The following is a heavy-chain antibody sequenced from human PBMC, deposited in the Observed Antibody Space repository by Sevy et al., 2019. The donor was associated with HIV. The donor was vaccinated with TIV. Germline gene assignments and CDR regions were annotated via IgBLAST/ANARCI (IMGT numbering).Heavy chain of an antibody. CDR3: TRDGYSQPVGDAFDI. D-gene: IGHD5-18*01. J-gene: IGHJ3*02. CDR1: GFTFGDYA. Sequence: GGSLRLSCTASGFTFGDYAMSWFRQAPGKGLEWVGFIRSKAYGGTTEYAASVKGRFTISRDESRGIAYLQMNSLKTEDTAVYYCTRDGYSQPVGDAFDIWGQGTMVTVSS. V-gene: IGHV3-49*03. CDR2: IRSKAYGGTT.